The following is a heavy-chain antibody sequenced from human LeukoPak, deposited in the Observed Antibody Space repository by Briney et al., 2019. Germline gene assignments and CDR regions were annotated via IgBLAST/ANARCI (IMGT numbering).Heavy chain of an antibody. CDR1: GGSISDYY. CDR2: IHISGTT. D-gene: IGHD3-3*01. V-gene: IGHV4-4*07. CDR3: ARGQGVVIKEPSDTYYMDV. Sequence: KASETLSLTCTVSGGSISDYYWSWVRQPAGKGLEWIGRIHISGTTYYNPSLKSRVTISVDTSKNQFSLKLSSVTAADTAVYYCARGQGVVIKEPSDTYYMDVWGKGTTVTVSS. J-gene: IGHJ6*03.